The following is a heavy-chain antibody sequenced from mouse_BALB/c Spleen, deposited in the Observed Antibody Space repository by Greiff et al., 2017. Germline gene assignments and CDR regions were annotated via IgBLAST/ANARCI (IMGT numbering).Heavy chain of an antibody. J-gene: IGHJ4*01. D-gene: IGHD2-1*01. CDR3: ARRRGNYASYAMDY. Sequence: VQLKESGAELVKPGASVKLSCTASGFNIKDTYMHWVKQRPEQGLVWIGRIDPANGNTKYDPKFQGKATITADTSSNTAYLQLSSLTSEDTAVYYCARRRGNYASYAMDYWGQGTSVTVSS. V-gene: IGHV14-3*02. CDR2: IDPANGNT. CDR1: GFNIKDTY.